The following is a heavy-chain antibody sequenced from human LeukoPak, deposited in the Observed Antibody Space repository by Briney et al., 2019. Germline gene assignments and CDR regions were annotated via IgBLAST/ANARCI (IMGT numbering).Heavy chain of an antibody. CDR1: GLTFSSYA. V-gene: IGHV3-23*01. Sequence: PGGSLRLSCAASGLTFSSYAMSWVRQAPGKGLEWVSAISASGGSTYYADSVKGRFTISRDNSKNTLFMQMNSLRAEDTAIYYCAKCFRTTVTTVDYWGQGTLVTVSS. CDR3: AKCFRTTVTTVDY. CDR2: ISASGGST. D-gene: IGHD4-17*01. J-gene: IGHJ4*02.